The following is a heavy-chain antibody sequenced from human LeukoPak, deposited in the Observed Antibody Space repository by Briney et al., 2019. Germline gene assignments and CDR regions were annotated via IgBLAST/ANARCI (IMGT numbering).Heavy chain of an antibody. J-gene: IGHJ4*02. Sequence: SQTLSLTCTVSGGSISSGSYYWSWIRQPAGKGLEWIGRIYTSGSTNYNPSLKSRVTTSVDTSKNQFSLKLSSVTAADTAVYYCARNGGLGQYDYWGQGTLVTVSS. D-gene: IGHD3-10*01. CDR3: ARNGGLGQYDY. V-gene: IGHV4-61*02. CDR2: IYTSGST. CDR1: GGSISSGSYY.